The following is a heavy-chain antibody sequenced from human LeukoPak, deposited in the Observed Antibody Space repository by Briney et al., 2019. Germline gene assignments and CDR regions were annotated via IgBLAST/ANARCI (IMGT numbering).Heavy chain of an antibody. Sequence: ASVTVSCKASGYTFTGYYMHWVRQAPGQGREWMGWINPNSGGTNYAQKFQGRVTMTRDTSISTAYMEVSRLRSDDTAVYYCAREGYCSGGSCISPSFQHWGQGTLVTVSS. CDR3: AREGYCSGGSCISPSFQH. CDR1: GYTFTGYY. CDR2: INPNSGGT. V-gene: IGHV1-2*02. J-gene: IGHJ1*01. D-gene: IGHD2-15*01.